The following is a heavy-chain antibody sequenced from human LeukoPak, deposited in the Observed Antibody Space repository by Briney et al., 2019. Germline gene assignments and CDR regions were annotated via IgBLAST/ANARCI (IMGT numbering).Heavy chain of an antibody. CDR3: VRGGVEAPAAMGFDY. Sequence: SQTLSLTCVISGDSVSSNSGAWNWIRQSPSRGLEWLGRTYYRSKWYNEYALSVKSRITINPDTTKNQFSLQLSSVTPEDTAVYYCVRGGVEAPAAMGFDYWGLGTLVAVSS. V-gene: IGHV6-1*01. D-gene: IGHD2-2*01. J-gene: IGHJ4*02. CDR2: TYYRSKWYN. CDR1: GDSVSSNSGA.